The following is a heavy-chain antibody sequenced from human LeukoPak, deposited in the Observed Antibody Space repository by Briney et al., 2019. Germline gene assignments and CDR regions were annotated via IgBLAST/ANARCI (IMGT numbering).Heavy chain of an antibody. CDR3: ARHGYDFWSGYYSALYGMDV. Sequence: SETLSLTCTVSGGSMSSSPYYWGWIRQPPGKGLEWIASIYYSGTTFYNPSLKSRVTISVDTSKNQFSLKLSSVTAADTAVYYCARHGYDFWSGYYSALYGMDVWGQGTTVTVSS. CDR1: GGSMSSSPYY. J-gene: IGHJ6*02. V-gene: IGHV4-39*01. D-gene: IGHD3-3*01. CDR2: IYYSGTT.